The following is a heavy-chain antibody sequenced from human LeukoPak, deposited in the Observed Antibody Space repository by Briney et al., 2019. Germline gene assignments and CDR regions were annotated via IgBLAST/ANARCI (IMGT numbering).Heavy chain of an antibody. CDR1: GFMFRSFE. V-gene: IGHV3-48*03. D-gene: IGHD6-19*01. J-gene: IGHJ4*02. CDR3: ALLAVASDFDY. Sequence: GGSLRLSCAASGFMFRSFEMYWVRQAPGKGLEWVAYISSGASTMYYADSVKGRFTISRGDAKNSLFLQMNSLRAEDTAIYYCALLAVASDFDYWGQGTLVTVSS. CDR2: ISSGASTM.